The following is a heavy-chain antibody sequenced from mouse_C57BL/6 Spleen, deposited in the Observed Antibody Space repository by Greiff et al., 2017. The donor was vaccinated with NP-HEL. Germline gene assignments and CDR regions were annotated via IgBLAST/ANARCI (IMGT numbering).Heavy chain of an antibody. CDR1: GFTFSSYG. Sequence: EVQRVESGGDLVKPGGSLKLSCAASGFTFSSYGMSWVRQTPDKRLEWVATISSGGSYTYYPDSVKGRFTISRDNAKNTLYLQMSMLKSEDTAMYYCARQTGRGYYFDYWGQGTTLTVSS. V-gene: IGHV5-6*01. CDR3: ARQTGRGYYFDY. D-gene: IGHD4-1*01. CDR2: ISSGGSYT. J-gene: IGHJ2*01.